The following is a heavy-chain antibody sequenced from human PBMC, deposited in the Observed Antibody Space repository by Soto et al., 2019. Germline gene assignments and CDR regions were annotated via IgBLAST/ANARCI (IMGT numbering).Heavy chain of an antibody. CDR3: AVDNVVVTADDDY. D-gene: IGHD2-21*02. CDR2: INPNSGGT. Sequence: ASVKVSCKASGYTFTGYYMHWVRQAPGQGLEWMGWINPNSGGTNYAQKFQGRVTMTRDTSISTAYMELSRLRSDDTAVYYCAVDNVVVTADDDYWGQGTLVTVSS. V-gene: IGHV1-2*02. J-gene: IGHJ4*02. CDR1: GYTFTGYY.